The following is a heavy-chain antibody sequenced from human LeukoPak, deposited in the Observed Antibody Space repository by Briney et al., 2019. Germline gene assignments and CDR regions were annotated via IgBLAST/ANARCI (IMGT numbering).Heavy chain of an antibody. J-gene: IGHJ5*02. Sequence: SETLSLTCTVFRFSISSHYYWAWIRQPPGKGLEWIVSIYHSGSTYYNPSLKSRITISVDRSKNQFSLNLSSVTAADTAIYYCAREPIVGACLDPWGQGTLVTVSS. CDR1: RFSISSHYY. CDR2: IYHSGST. D-gene: IGHD1-26*01. CDR3: AREPIVGACLDP. V-gene: IGHV4-38-2*02.